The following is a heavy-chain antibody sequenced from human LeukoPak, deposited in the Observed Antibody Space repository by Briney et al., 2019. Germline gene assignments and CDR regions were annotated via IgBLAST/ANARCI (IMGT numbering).Heavy chain of an antibody. V-gene: IGHV1-69*05. D-gene: IGHD2-15*01. Sequence: ASVKVSCKASGGTFISYAISWLRQAPGQGLEWMGRIIPIFGTANYAQKFQGRVTITTDESTSTAYMEVSSLRSEDTAVYYSARGEGYCSGGSCLVDYWGQGTLVTVSS. CDR3: ARGEGYCSGGSCLVDY. CDR1: GGTFISYA. CDR2: IIPIFGTA. J-gene: IGHJ4*02.